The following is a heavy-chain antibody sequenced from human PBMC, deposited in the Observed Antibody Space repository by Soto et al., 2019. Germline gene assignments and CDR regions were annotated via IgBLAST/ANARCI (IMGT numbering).Heavy chain of an antibody. V-gene: IGHV1-46*01. D-gene: IGHD2-15*01. J-gene: IGHJ6*02. Sequence: ASVKVSCKASGYTFTSYYMHWVRQAPGQGLEWMGIINPSGGSTSYAQKFQGRVTMTRDTSTSTVYMELSSLRSEDTAVYYCARDPIVVVVAATHMDYYGMDVWGQGTTVTVSS. CDR3: ARDPIVVVVAATHMDYYGMDV. CDR1: GYTFTSYY. CDR2: INPSGGST.